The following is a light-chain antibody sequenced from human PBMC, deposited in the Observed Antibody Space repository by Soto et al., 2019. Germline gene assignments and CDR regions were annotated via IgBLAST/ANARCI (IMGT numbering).Light chain of an antibody. J-gene: IGKJ3*01. CDR1: QSVSSY. V-gene: IGKV3-11*01. CDR3: QQRSNWPPLFT. CDR2: DAS. Sequence: IVLTQSPATLSLSPGERATLSCRASQSVSSYLAWYQQKPGQAPRLLIYDASNRATGIPARFSGSGSGTDFTLTISSLEPEDFAVYSCQQRSNWPPLFTFGPGTKVDIK.